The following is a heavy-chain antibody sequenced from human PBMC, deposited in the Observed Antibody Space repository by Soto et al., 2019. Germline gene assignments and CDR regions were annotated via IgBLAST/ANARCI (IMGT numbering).Heavy chain of an antibody. Sequence: EVQLVESGGTLVQPGGSLRLSCEGSGFTFGSYWMTWVRQAPGKGLEWVANIKRDGSNKSYLDSVRGRFTISRDNAKNSLYLEMNSLRAEDTALYYCARDVSPGSSSLYLDAFDIWGQGTMVTVSS. CDR2: IKRDGSNK. CDR3: ARDVSPGSSSLYLDAFDI. CDR1: GFTFGSYW. V-gene: IGHV3-7*05. D-gene: IGHD6-13*01. J-gene: IGHJ3*02.